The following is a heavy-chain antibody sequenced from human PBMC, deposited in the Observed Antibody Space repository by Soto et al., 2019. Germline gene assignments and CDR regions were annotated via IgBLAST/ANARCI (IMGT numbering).Heavy chain of an antibody. J-gene: IGHJ6*02. V-gene: IGHV1-18*01. Sequence: QVQLVQSGAEVKKPGASVKVSCKASGYTFTSYGISWVRQAPGQGLEWMGWISAYNGNTNYAQKLQGRVTMTTDTSTRKAYMERRSLRSDETAVYYCARDRGAYGMDVWGQGTTVTVSS. CDR1: GYTFTSYG. CDR3: ARDRGAYGMDV. CDR2: ISAYNGNT.